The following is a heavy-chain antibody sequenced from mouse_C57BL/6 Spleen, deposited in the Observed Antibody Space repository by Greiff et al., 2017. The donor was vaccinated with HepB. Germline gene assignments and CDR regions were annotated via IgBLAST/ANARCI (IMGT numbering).Heavy chain of an antibody. D-gene: IGHD1-1*01. CDR1: GFDFSRYW. CDR3: ARDYYGSPFAY. Sequence: EVKVEESGGGLVQPGGSLKLSCAASGFDFSRYWMSWVRRAPGKGLEWIGEINPDSSTINYAPSLKDKFIISRDNAKNTLYLQMSKVRSEDTALYYCARDYYGSPFAYWGQGTLVTVSA. CDR2: INPDSSTI. V-gene: IGHV4-1*01. J-gene: IGHJ3*01.